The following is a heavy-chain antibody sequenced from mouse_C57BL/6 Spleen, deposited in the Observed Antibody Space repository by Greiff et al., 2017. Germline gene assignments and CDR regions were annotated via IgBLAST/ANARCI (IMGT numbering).Heavy chain of an antibody. Sequence: QVQLQQPGAELVKPGASVKLSCKASGYTFTSYWMQWVKPRPGQGLEWIGEIDPSDSYTNYNQKFKGKATLTVDTSSRTAYMQLSSLTSEDSAVYYCARETAYGSSYENYWGQGTTLTVSS. D-gene: IGHD1-1*01. CDR3: ARETAYGSSYENY. V-gene: IGHV1-50*01. CDR1: GYTFTSYW. J-gene: IGHJ2*01. CDR2: IDPSDSYT.